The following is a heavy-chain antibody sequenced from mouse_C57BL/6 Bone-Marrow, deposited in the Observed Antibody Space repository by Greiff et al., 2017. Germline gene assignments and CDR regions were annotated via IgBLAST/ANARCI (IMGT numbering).Heavy chain of an antibody. CDR1: GFSLTSYG. D-gene: IGHD1-1*02. CDR3: ARNCGILYYYAMDY. V-gene: IGHV2-2*01. J-gene: IGHJ4*01. Sequence: VQLKESGPGLVQPSQSLSITCTVSGFSLTSYGVHWVRQSPGKGLEWLGVIWSGGSTDYNAAFISRLSISKDNSKSQVFFKMNSLQADDTAIYYCARNCGILYYYAMDYWGQGTSVTVSS. CDR2: IWSGGST.